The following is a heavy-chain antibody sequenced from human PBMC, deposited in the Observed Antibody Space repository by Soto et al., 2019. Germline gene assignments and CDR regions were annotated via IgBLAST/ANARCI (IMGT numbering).Heavy chain of an antibody. V-gene: IGHV3-23*01. CDR3: AKNQERELPRVIDF. CDR2: MSVSSSTT. D-gene: IGHD1-7*01. J-gene: IGHJ4*02. Sequence: GGSLRRSCATSGLTFSNYAMSWVRQAPGGGLEWVSSMSVSSSTTYYADSVKGRFTISRDRSKNTLYLQMSSLRAEDTALYYCAKNQERELPRVIDFWGQGTLVTVSS. CDR1: GLTFSNYA.